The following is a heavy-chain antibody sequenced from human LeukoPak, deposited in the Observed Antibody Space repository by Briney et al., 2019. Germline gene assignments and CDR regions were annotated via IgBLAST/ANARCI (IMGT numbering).Heavy chain of an antibody. J-gene: IGHJ4*02. D-gene: IGHD6-6*01. CDR3: ARLTRLSTSPDRYYLDY. V-gene: IGHV4-4*09. CDR1: GDSISSYY. Sequence: TSETLSLTCTVSGDSISSYYWSWIRQPPGKGLEWIGCIYTSGGTNYNPSRKGRVTISIDTSKNQFSLKLSSVTAADSAVYYCARLTRLSTSPDRYYLDYWGQGTLVTVSS. CDR2: IYTSGGT.